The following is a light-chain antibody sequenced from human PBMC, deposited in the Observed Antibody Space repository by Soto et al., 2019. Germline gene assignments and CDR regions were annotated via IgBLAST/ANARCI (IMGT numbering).Light chain of an antibody. CDR1: SSNIGDNS. V-gene: IGLV1-51*01. Sequence: QSVLTQPPSVSAAPGQKVIISCSGSSSNIGDNSVAWYQQLPGTAPKLLIYDNNKRPSGIPDRFSGSKSGTSATLGITGLQTGDEADYHCGTWDSSLSVVVFGGGTQLTVL. CDR2: DNN. J-gene: IGLJ3*02. CDR3: GTWDSSLSVVV.